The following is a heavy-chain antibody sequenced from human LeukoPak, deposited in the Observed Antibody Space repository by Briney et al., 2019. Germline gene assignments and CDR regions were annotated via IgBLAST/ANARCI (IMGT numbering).Heavy chain of an antibody. J-gene: IGHJ4*02. V-gene: IGHV3-7*01. Sequence: GGSLRLSCAASGFTFSSYWMSWVRQAPGKGLEWVANIKQDGSEKYYVDSVKGRFTISRDNAKNSLYLQMNSLRAEDTALYYCARDLGYCSGGTCYYYFDSWGQGTLVTVSS. CDR2: IKQDGSEK. CDR1: GFTFSSYW. D-gene: IGHD2-15*01. CDR3: ARDLGYCSGGTCYYYFDS.